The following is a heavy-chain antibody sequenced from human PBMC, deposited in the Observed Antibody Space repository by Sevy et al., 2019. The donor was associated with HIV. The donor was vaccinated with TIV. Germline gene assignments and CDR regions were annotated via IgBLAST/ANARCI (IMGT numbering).Heavy chain of an antibody. J-gene: IGHJ4*02. D-gene: IGHD3-9*01. CDR1: GFTFSSYW. Sequence: GSLRLSCAASGFTFSSYWMSWVRQAPGKGLEWVANIKQDGSEKYYVDSVKGRFTISRDNAKNSLYLQMDSLRAEDTAVYYCARAPGYDILTGYCNFDYWGQGTLVTVSS. CDR2: IKQDGSEK. CDR3: ARAPGYDILTGYCNFDY. V-gene: IGHV3-7*01.